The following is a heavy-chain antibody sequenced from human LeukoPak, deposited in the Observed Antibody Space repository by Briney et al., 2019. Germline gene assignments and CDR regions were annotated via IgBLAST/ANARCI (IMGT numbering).Heavy chain of an antibody. V-gene: IGHV4-30-2*01. CDR1: GGSISSGGYY. J-gene: IGHJ4*02. CDR3: ARDDGSWSGYYVY. CDR2: IYHSGST. Sequence: PSETLSLTCTVSGGSISSGGYYWSWIRQPPGKGLEWIGYIYHSGSTYYNPSLKSRVTILVDRSKNQFSLKLSSVTAADTAVYYCARDDGSWSGYYVYWGQGTLVTVSS. D-gene: IGHD3-3*01.